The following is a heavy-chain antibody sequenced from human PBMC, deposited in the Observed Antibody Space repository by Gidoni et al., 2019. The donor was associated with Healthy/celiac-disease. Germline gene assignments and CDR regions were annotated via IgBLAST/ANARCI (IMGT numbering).Heavy chain of an antibody. D-gene: IGHD3-3*01. Sequence: QVQLVVSGGGLIKPGGSLRLSCAASGFTSSDSYMSWIRQDPGKGLEWVSYISSSGSTIYYADSVKGRFTISRDNAKNSLYLQMNSLRAEDTAVYYCASSTYYDFWSGYYTIDYWGQGTLVTVSS. J-gene: IGHJ4*02. CDR2: ISSSGSTI. CDR3: ASSTYYDFWSGYYTIDY. CDR1: GFTSSDSY. V-gene: IGHV3-11*01.